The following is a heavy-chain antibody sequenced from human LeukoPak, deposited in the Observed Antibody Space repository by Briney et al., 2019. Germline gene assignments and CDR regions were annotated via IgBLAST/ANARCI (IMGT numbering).Heavy chain of an antibody. CDR1: GNSFTSYW. J-gene: IGHJ4*02. CDR2: IYPGDSDV. CDR3: ARRGGYFEFDY. V-gene: IGHV5-51*01. D-gene: IGHD5-12*01. Sequence: GESLKIPCKGSGNSFTSYWIGWVRQMPGKGLEWMGIIYPGDSDVRYSPSFQGRVTISADKSISTAYLQWSSLKASDTAMYYCARRGGYFEFDYWGQGTLVTVSS.